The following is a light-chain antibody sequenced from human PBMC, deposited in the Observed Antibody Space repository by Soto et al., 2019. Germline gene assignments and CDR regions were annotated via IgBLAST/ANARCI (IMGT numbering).Light chain of an antibody. V-gene: IGKV3-15*01. CDR2: GAS. Sequence: EIVMTQSPATLSVSPGERPTLSCRASQSISSSLAWYQQKPGQAPRLLIYGASTRATGIPDRFSGSGSGTAFTLTISSLQSEDFAVYYCQQYNNLYTFGQGTKLEIK. J-gene: IGKJ2*01. CDR1: QSISSS. CDR3: QQYNNLYT.